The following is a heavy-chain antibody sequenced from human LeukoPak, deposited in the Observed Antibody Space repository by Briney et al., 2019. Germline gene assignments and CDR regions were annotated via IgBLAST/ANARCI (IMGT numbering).Heavy chain of an antibody. CDR1: GGSISSGNYY. Sequence: PSQTLSLTCTVSGGSISSGNYYWSWIRQPAGKGLERIGHIYTGGSTNYNPSLKSRVTISVDTSKNQFSLNLSSMTAADTAVYYCARDSLYNFWSGYYHTTYYFDYWGQGTLVTVSS. CDR3: ARDSLYNFWSGYYHTTYYFDY. J-gene: IGHJ4*02. D-gene: IGHD3-3*01. CDR2: IYTGGST. V-gene: IGHV4-61*09.